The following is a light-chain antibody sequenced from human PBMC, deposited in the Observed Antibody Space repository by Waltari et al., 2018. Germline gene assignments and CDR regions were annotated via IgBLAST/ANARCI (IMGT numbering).Light chain of an antibody. CDR1: QSVIRS. J-gene: IGKJ1*01. Sequence: EIVLTQSPGTLSLSPRERATLSCRASQSVIRSLAWYKQKPGQAPRLLIYDASSRATGIPDRFSGSGSGTDFSLTISRLEPEDFAVYYCQNYVRLPATFGQGTKVEIK. V-gene: IGKV3-20*01. CDR3: QNYVRLPAT. CDR2: DAS.